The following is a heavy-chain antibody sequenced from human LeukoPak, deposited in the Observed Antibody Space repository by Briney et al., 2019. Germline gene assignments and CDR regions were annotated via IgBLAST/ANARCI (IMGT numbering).Heavy chain of an antibody. CDR3: ARHDSFIPY. CDR1: GFTFNYYA. CDR2: ISDNEGRT. J-gene: IGHJ4*02. V-gene: IGHV3-23*01. D-gene: IGHD5-18*01. Sequence: GGSLRLSCAASGFTFNYYAMSWVRQAPGKGLEWVSGISDNEGRTYYTDSVKGRFTISRDNSKNTVYLQMNNLGADDTAVYFCARHDSFIPYWGQGTLVTVSS.